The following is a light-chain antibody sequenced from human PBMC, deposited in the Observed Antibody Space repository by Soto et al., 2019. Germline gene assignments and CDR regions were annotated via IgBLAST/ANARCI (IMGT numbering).Light chain of an antibody. V-gene: IGKV3-20*01. J-gene: IGKJ1*01. Sequence: ERVLTQSPGTLSLSHGERATRSCRASQSVSSSYLAWYQQKPGQAPRLLIYGASSRATGIPDRFSGSGSGTDFTLTISRLEPEDFAFFYCQQYDGWPRTFGQGTKVDIK. CDR3: QQYDGWPRT. CDR2: GAS. CDR1: QSVSSSY.